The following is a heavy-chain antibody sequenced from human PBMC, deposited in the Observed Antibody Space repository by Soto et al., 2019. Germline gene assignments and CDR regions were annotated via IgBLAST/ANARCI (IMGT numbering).Heavy chain of an antibody. D-gene: IGHD3-22*01. CDR2: ISQSGIVI. CDR1: GFTFIGFQ. Sequence: WGSLRLSCAASGFTFIGFQMSWIRQAPGKGLEWISYISQSGIVIYYADPVKGRFTISRDKSNNTLYLQMNTLRAEDAAVYYCARGLNYFDHHAFDIWGQGTMVTVS. J-gene: IGHJ3*02. V-gene: IGHV3-11*01. CDR3: ARGLNYFDHHAFDI.